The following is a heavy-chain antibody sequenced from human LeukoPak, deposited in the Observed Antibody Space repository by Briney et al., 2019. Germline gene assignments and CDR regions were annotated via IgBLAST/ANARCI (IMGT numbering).Heavy chain of an antibody. CDR2: IYHRGGT. D-gene: IGHD4-17*01. V-gene: IGHV4-59*07. J-gene: IGHJ4*02. CDR1: GGSIRSYY. CDR3: ARVNGDHLDY. Sequence: SDTLSLTCTVSGGSIRSYYGICLRQAPGKGVEGIGNIYHRGGTNYNPSLKNRVTISVDTSKKQFSLRLSSVTAADTAVYYCARVNGDHLDYWGQGTLVTVSS.